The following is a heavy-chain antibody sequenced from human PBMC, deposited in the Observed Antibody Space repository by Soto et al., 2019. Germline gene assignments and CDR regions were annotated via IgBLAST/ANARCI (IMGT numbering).Heavy chain of an antibody. Sequence: QVQLMQSGTEVKKPGASVKVSCKASGYTFTSYGVSWVRQAPGQGLEWMGWISTYNGNTNYAQKVQGRVTLTTDTSTSTAYMELRSLTSDDTAVYYCASGYDDDYWGQGTLVTVSS. CDR3: ASGYDDDY. D-gene: IGHD5-12*01. V-gene: IGHV1-18*01. J-gene: IGHJ4*02. CDR2: ISTYNGNT. CDR1: GYTFTSYG.